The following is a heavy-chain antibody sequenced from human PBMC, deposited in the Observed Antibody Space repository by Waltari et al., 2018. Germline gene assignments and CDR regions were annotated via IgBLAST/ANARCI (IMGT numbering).Heavy chain of an antibody. CDR1: GYTFTGYY. V-gene: IGHV1-2*02. CDR2: INPNSGGT. D-gene: IGHD2-2*01. CDR3: ARESLNPNCSSTSCYLDY. Sequence: QVQLVQSGAEVKKPGASVKVSCKASGYTFTGYYMHWVRQAPGQGLEWMGWINPNSGGTNYAQKFQGRVTMTRETSISTAYMELSRLRSDDTAVYYCARESLNPNCSSTSCYLDYWGQGTLVTVSS. J-gene: IGHJ4*02.